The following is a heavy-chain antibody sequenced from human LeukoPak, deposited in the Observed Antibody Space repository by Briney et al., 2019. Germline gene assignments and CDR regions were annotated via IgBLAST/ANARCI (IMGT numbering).Heavy chain of an antibody. Sequence: SETLSLTCTVSGGSISSYYWSWIRQPPGKGLEWIGYIYYSGSTNYNPSLKSRVTISVDTSKNQFSLKLSPVTAADTAVYYCARVRYYDSSGYYYGFTPPYYMDVWGKGTTVTISS. V-gene: IGHV4-59*13. CDR3: ARVRYYDSSGYYYGFTPPYYMDV. CDR2: IYYSGST. CDR1: GGSISSYY. D-gene: IGHD3-22*01. J-gene: IGHJ6*03.